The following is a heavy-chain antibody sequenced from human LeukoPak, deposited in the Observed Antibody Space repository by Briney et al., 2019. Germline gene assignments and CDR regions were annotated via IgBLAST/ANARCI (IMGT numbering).Heavy chain of an antibody. CDR1: GYTFTDCY. CDR2: INPTTGAT. J-gene: IGHJ3*01. D-gene: IGHD1/OR15-1a*01. Sequence: GASVKVSCKASGYTFTDCYMHWVRQAPGQGLDWVGWINPTTGATNYAQKFQGRVTMTRVTSNNTYYMELCRLRSDDTAVYYCAREFRTTTWSFDAFDLWGQGTMVTVSS. V-gene: IGHV1-2*02. CDR3: AREFRTTTWSFDAFDL.